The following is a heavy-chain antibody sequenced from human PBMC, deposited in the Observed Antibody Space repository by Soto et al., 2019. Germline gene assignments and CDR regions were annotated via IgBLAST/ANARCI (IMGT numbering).Heavy chain of an antibody. CDR2: IYHSGST. CDR3: ARDRPPSIVLVPAAPYGMDV. Sequence: LSLTCAVSGGSISSGGYSWSWIRQPPGKGLEWIGYIYHSGSTYYNPSLKSRVTISVDRSKNQFSLKLSSVTAADTAVYYCARDRPPSIVLVPAAPYGMDVWGQGTTVTVSS. D-gene: IGHD2-2*01. V-gene: IGHV4-30-2*01. J-gene: IGHJ6*02. CDR1: GGSISSGGYS.